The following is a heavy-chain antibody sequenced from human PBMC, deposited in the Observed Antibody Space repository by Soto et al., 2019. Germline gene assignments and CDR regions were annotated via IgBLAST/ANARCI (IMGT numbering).Heavy chain of an antibody. V-gene: IGHV6-1*01. D-gene: IGHD6-19*01. CDR1: GDSVSGNSAA. CDR3: AREFQYDVSSDSYLEY. Sequence: SQTLSLTCAISGDSVSGNSAAWNWIRQSPSRGLEWLGRTYYRSRWYNDYAVSVKSRITVTPDTSKNQFSLHLNSVTPEDTAVYYCAREFQYDVSSDSYLEYWGKGALVT. J-gene: IGHJ4*02. CDR2: TYYRSRWYN.